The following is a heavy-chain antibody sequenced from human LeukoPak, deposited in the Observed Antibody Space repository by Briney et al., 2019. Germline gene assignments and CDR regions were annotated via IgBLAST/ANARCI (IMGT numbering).Heavy chain of an antibody. CDR1: GGTFSSYA. V-gene: IGHV1-69*06. D-gene: IGHD3-10*01. J-gene: IGHJ4*02. Sequence: GASVKVSCKASGGTFSSYAISWVRQAPGQGLEWMGGIIPIFGTANYAQKFQGRVTITADKSTSTAYMELSSLRSEDTAVYYCARDRIYGSGSDHFDYWGQGTLVTVSS. CDR3: ARDRIYGSGSDHFDY. CDR2: IIPIFGTA.